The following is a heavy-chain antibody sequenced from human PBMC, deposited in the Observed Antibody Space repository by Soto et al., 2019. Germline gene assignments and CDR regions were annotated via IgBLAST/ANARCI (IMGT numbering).Heavy chain of an antibody. CDR3: ARDRGRLQFDY. Sequence: GGSLRLSCSASGFTFSTYWMIWVRQTPGKGLGWVASIKEDGSEKYYVDSVKGRFTISRDNAKNSLFLQLNSLRGEDTAIYYCARDRGRLQFDYWGQGILVTVSS. V-gene: IGHV3-7*01. CDR2: IKEDGSEK. CDR1: GFTFSTYW. D-gene: IGHD1-26*01. J-gene: IGHJ4*02.